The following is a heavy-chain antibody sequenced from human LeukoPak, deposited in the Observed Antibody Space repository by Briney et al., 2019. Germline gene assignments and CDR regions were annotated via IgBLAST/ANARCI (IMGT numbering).Heavy chain of an antibody. J-gene: IGHJ6*04. CDR1: GGSITSYY. CDR3: AREGRSMDV. Sequence: SETLSLTCTVSGGSITSYYWSWIRQPAGKGLEWIGRIHTNGGTNYNPSLSSRVTLSVDTSKNQLSLKLTSVTAADTAVYYCAREGRSMDVWGKGTTVTVSS. V-gene: IGHV4-4*07. CDR2: IHTNGGT.